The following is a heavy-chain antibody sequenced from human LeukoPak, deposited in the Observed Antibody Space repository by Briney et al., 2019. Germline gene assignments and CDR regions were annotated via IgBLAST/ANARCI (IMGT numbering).Heavy chain of an antibody. V-gene: IGHV1-2*02. CDR3: ARGTGSMLVFDY. CDR1: GYTFTGYY. CDR2: INPNSGGT. Sequence: ASVQVSCQGCGYTFTGYYMHWVRQAPGQGLEGMGWINPNSGGTNYAQKFQGRVTMTRDTSISTAYMELSRLRSDDTAVYYCARGTGSMLVFDYWGQGTLVTVSS. J-gene: IGHJ4*02. D-gene: IGHD2/OR15-2a*01.